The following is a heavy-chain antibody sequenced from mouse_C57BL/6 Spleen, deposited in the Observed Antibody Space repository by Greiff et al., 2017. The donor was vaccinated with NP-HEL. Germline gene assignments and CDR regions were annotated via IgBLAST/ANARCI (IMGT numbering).Heavy chain of an antibody. CDR2: ISSGGSYT. V-gene: IGHV5-6*01. Sequence: EVQLVESGGDLVKPGGSLKLSCAASGFTFSSYGMSWVRQTPDKRLEWVATISSGGSYTYYPDSVKGRFTISRDNAKNTLYLQMSSLKSEDTAMYYCARHGEDYDGYYAMDYWGQGTSVTVSS. CDR1: GFTFSSYG. CDR3: ARHGEDYDGYYAMDY. D-gene: IGHD2-4*01. J-gene: IGHJ4*01.